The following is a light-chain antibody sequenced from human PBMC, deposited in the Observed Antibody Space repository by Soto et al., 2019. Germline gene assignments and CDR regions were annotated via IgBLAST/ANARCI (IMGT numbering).Light chain of an antibody. Sequence: EIVLTQSPGTLSLSPGETATLSCRASQSLTSSYLAWYQQRPGQAPSLLIYGVSSRATGIPDRFSGSGSGTDFTLTITRLEPEDFATYYCQQSYRTPHTFGQGTKLETK. V-gene: IGKV3-20*01. CDR2: GVS. J-gene: IGKJ2*01. CDR1: QSLTSSY. CDR3: QQSYRTPHT.